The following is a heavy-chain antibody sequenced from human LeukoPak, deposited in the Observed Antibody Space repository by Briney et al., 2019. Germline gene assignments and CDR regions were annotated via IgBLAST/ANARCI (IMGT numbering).Heavy chain of an antibody. D-gene: IGHD4-17*01. Sequence: PGGSLRLSCAASGFNFDDYGMSWVRQVPGKGLEWVSGSNWNGGNTGYADSVKGRFTVSRDNARKSLFLQMNSLRVEDTALYYCARDLYGDYGFDTWGQGTLVTVSS. CDR2: SNWNGGNT. CDR3: ARDLYGDYGFDT. V-gene: IGHV3-20*04. J-gene: IGHJ3*02. CDR1: GFNFDDYG.